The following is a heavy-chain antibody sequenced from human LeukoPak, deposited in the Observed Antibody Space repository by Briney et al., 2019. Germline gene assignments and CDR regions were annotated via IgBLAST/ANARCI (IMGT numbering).Heavy chain of an antibody. CDR2: ISGSSRHI. V-gene: IGHV3-21*01. CDR1: GFTFSDYF. CDR3: ARGYCGGDCYGD. J-gene: IGHJ1*01. D-gene: IGHD2-21*02. Sequence: GGSLRLYCAASGFTFSDYFMNWVRHAPGKGLGYVSSISGSSRHIYYADSVKGRFTISRDNTKSSLYLQMNSLRVEDMAVYYCARGYCGGDCYGDWGQGTLVTVSS.